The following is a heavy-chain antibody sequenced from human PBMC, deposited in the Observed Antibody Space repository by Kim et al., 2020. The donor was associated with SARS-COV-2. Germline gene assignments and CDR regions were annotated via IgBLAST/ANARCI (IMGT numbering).Heavy chain of an antibody. Sequence: GGSLRLSCAASGFTFDDYAIHWVRQAPGKGLEWVSSISWNSATLDYGDSVKGRFTISRDNAKNSLYLQMNSLRPEDTALYYCAKAKFGNTVFDVWGRGTMVIVSS. J-gene: IGHJ3*01. CDR2: ISWNSATL. D-gene: IGHD3-10*01. CDR3: AKAKFGNTVFDV. V-gene: IGHV3-9*01. CDR1: GFTFDDYA.